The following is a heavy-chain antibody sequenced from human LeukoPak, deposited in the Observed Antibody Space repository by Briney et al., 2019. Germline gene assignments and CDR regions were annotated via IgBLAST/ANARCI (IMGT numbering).Heavy chain of an antibody. J-gene: IGHJ5*02. D-gene: IGHD2-15*01. V-gene: IGHV3-30-3*01. CDR1: GFTFSSYA. CDR2: ISYDGSNK. Sequence: GGSLRLSCAASGFTFSSYAMHWVRQAPGKGLEWVAVISYDGSNKYYADSVKGRFTISRDNAKNSLYLQMNSLRDEDTAVYYCARGLVVVAATRWFDPWGQGTLVTVSS. CDR3: ARGLVVVAATRWFDP.